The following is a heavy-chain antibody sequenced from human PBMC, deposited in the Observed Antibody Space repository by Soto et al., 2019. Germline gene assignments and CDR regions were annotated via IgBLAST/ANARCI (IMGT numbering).Heavy chain of an antibody. J-gene: IGHJ4*02. CDR2: ISSSGSFM. CDR3: ARDPPTGTTLDWADS. Sequence: GGSLRLSCAVSGFSFSSDSMGWVRQAPWKGLEWVSSISSSGSFMNYADSVKGRFTISRDNAKNSLYLQMSGLKDEDTAVYYCARDPPTGTTLDWADSWGQGTLVTVSS. V-gene: IGHV3-21*01. D-gene: IGHD1-7*01. CDR1: GFSFSSDS.